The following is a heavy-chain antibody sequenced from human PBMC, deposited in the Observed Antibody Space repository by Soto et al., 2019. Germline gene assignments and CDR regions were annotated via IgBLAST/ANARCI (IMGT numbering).Heavy chain of an antibody. J-gene: IGHJ6*02. CDR1: GGSISSYY. CDR2: IYYSGST. CDR3: ARSGPVWSDYYYYGMDV. V-gene: IGHV4-59*01. D-gene: IGHD3-3*01. Sequence: SETLSLTCTVSGGSISSYYWSWIRQPPGKGLEWIGYIYYSGSTNYNPSLKGRVTISVDTSKNQFSLKLSSVTAADTAVYYCARSGPVWSDYYYYGMDVWGQGTTVTVSS.